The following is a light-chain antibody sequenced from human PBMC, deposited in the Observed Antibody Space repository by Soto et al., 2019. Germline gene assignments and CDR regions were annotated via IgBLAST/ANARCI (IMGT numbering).Light chain of an antibody. CDR2: AAS. CDR3: QKYSSVPV. J-gene: IGKJ3*01. CDR1: QGIRNF. V-gene: IGKV1-27*01. Sequence: DIQMTQSPTSLSASVGDRVTITCRASQGIRNFVAWYQQKPGKAPKLLIYAASTLQSGVTSRFSGGGSGTGFTLTINSLQPEDVATYSCQKYSSVPVFGPGTKVEIK.